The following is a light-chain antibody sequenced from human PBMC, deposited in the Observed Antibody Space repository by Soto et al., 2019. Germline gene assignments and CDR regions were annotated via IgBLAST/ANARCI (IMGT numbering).Light chain of an antibody. J-gene: IGKJ1*01. Sequence: DIVMTQSPDSLAVSLGERATINCKSSQTVLDSSNNKDFLTWYQQKPGQPPKLLIYWASTREFGVPDRFSGSGSETDFTLTISSLQAEDVAVYYCQQYYSTPRTFGHGTKVEIK. CDR2: WAS. V-gene: IGKV4-1*01. CDR1: QTVLDSSNNKDF. CDR3: QQYYSTPRT.